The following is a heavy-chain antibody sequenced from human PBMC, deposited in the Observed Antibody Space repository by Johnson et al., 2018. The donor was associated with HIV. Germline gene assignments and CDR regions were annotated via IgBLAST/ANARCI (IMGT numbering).Heavy chain of an antibody. CDR2: VSYDGTNK. D-gene: IGHD3-10*01. CDR1: GFTFSSYG. CDR3: ARGPTRFAAFDI. Sequence: VQLVESGGGVVRPGGSLRLSCAASGFTFSSYGMHWVRQAPGKGLEWVAVVSYDGTNKYYADSVKGRFTISRDNSKNTLYLQMNSLRAEDTAVYYCARGPTRFAAFDIWGQGTMVTVSS. J-gene: IGHJ3*02. V-gene: IGHV3-33*08.